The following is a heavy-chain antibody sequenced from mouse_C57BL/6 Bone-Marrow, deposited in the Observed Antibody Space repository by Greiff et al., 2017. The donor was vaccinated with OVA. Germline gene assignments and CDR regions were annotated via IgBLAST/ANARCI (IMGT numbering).Heavy chain of an antibody. D-gene: IGHD4-1*01. Sequence: EVQVVESEGGLVQPGSSMKLSCTASGFTFSDYYMAWVRQVPEKGLEWVANINYDGSSTYYLDSLKSRFIISRDNAKNILYLQMSSLKSEDTATYYCARAELGQYYFDYWGQGTTLTVSS. J-gene: IGHJ2*01. V-gene: IGHV5-16*01. CDR1: GFTFSDYY. CDR3: ARAELGQYYFDY. CDR2: INYDGSST.